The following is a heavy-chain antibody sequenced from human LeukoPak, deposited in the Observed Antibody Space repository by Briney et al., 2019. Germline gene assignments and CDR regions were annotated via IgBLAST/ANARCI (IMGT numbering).Heavy chain of an antibody. CDR1: GFTFSSYG. J-gene: IGHJ4*02. CDR3: AKVRYSSGWCFDC. D-gene: IGHD6-19*01. Sequence: PGGSLRLSCAASGFTFSSYGMHWVRQAPGKGLEWVSAITSSGGSTFYADSVKGRFTISRDDPKNTLYLQMNSLRAEDTAVYYCAKVRYSSGWCFDCWGQGTLVTVSS. CDR2: ITSSGGST. V-gene: IGHV3-23*01.